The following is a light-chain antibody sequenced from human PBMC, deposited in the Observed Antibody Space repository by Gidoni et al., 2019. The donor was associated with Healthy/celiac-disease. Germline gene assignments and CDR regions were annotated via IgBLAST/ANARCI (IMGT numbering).Light chain of an antibody. CDR2: RNN. Sequence: QSVLTQPPSASGTPGQRFTISCSGSSSNIGSNYVYWYQQLPGTAPKLLIYRNNQRPSGVPDLYSGSKSGTSASLAISGLRSEDEADYYCAAWDDSLSGPVFGGGTKLTVL. V-gene: IGLV1-47*01. J-gene: IGLJ2*01. CDR1: SSNIGSNY. CDR3: AAWDDSLSGPV.